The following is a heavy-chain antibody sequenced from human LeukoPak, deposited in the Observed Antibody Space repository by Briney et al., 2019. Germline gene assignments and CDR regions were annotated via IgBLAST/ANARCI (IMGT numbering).Heavy chain of an antibody. CDR3: ARHASYFYSSPYAD. CDR2: IYYTGNT. Sequence: TSETLSLTCAVSPLSVTNYYWSWIRQPPGKGPEWIGYIYYTGNTNYNPSLKSRVTLSLDTSKNQFSLRLNSVTATDTAVYYCARHASYFYSSPYADWGQGTLVTVSS. CDR1: PLSVTNYY. V-gene: IGHV4-59*08. J-gene: IGHJ4*02. D-gene: IGHD3-22*01.